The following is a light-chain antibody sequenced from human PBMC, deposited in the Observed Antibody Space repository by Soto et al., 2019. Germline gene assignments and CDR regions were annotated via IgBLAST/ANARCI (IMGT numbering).Light chain of an antibody. CDR2: GAS. CDR3: QQYGSSPTIT. CDR1: QSVSSSY. J-gene: IGKJ5*01. V-gene: IGKV3-20*01. Sequence: VLTQSPGALSLSQGERATLSCRASQSVSSSYLAWYQQKPGQAPRLLIYGASSRATGIPDRFSGSGSGTDFTLTISRLEPEDFAVYYCQQYGSSPTITFGQVTRLEI.